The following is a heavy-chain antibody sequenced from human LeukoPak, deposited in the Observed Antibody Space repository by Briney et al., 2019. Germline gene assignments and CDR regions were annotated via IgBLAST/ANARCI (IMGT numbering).Heavy chain of an antibody. Sequence: PGGSLRLSCAASGFTFSSYAMSWVRQAPGKGLEWVSAIRDSGSSTHYADSVKGRFTISRDNSKNTLYLQMNSLRAEDTAVYYCAKGALVVVAATLHLFDYWGQGTLVTVSS. J-gene: IGHJ4*02. D-gene: IGHD2-15*01. CDR1: GFTFSSYA. CDR3: AKGALVVVAATLHLFDY. V-gene: IGHV3-23*01. CDR2: IRDSGSST.